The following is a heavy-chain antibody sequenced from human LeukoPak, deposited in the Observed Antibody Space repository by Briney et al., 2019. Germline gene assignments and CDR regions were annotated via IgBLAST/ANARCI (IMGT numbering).Heavy chain of an antibody. CDR3: AKAAVSGVVIHSYYYYYMDV. J-gene: IGHJ6*03. CDR2: ISGSGGST. D-gene: IGHD3-3*01. Sequence: GGSLRLSCAASGFTFSSYAMSWVRQAPGKGLEWVSAISGSGGSTYYADSVKGRFTISRDNSKNTLYLQMNSLRAEDTAVYYCAKAAVSGVVIHSYYYYYMDVWGKGTTVTVPS. CDR1: GFTFSSYA. V-gene: IGHV3-23*01.